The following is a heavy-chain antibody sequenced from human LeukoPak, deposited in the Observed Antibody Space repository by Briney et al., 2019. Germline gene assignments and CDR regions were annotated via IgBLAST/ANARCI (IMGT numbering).Heavy chain of an antibody. CDR1: GFTFSSYW. D-gene: IGHD6-19*01. V-gene: IGHV3-7*01. Sequence: GGSLRLSCAASGFTFSSYWMSWVRQAPGKGLEWVANIKPDGSEKYYVDSVKGRFTISRDNAKNSLYLQMNSLRAEDTAVYYCATSQTTSGRYGNAFDIWGQGTVVTVST. CDR2: IKPDGSEK. J-gene: IGHJ3*02. CDR3: ATSQTTSGRYGNAFDI.